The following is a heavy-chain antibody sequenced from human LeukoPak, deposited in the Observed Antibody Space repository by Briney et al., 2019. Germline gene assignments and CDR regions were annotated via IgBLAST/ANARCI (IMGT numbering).Heavy chain of an antibody. CDR2: INQDGSEE. CDR1: GFTFSNYW. V-gene: IGHV3-7*01. D-gene: IGHD5-12*01. J-gene: IGHJ4*02. Sequence: GGSLRLSCAASGFTFSNYWMSWVRQAPGKGLEWVAHINQDGSEEHYMDSVKARFIISRDNAKNSLSLQMDSLRAEDTTVYYCVRDGGVSGYDLLDYWGQGTMVTVSS. CDR3: VRDGGVSGYDLLDY.